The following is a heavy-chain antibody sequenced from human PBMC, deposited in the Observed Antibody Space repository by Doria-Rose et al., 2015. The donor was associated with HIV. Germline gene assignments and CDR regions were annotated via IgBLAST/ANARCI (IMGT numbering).Heavy chain of an antibody. CDR1: GFIFSSYG. CDR3: VKNHVPPYDSSGAASPSVSADDY. Sequence: QVQLQESGGGVVQPGRSLRLSCAASGFIFSSYGMHWVRQAPGKGLEWVAVIWYDGSNTHYTDPVRGRFTMSRDNSKTTLYLEMNSRRVEDTAVNYCVKNHVPPYDSSGAASPSVSADDYWGQGTLVTVSS. D-gene: IGHD3-22*01. CDR2: IWYDGSNT. V-gene: IGHV3-33*03. J-gene: IGHJ4*02.